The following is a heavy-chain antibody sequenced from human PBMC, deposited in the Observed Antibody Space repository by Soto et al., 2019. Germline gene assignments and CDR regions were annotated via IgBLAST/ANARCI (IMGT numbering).Heavy chain of an antibody. V-gene: IGHV1-2*04. J-gene: IGHJ4*02. D-gene: IGHD2-15*01. CDR2: INPNSGGT. CDR3: ARDGGGVVVVVAAAPDLEYYFDY. CDR1: GYTFTGYY. Sequence: ASVKVSCKASGYTFTGYYMHWVRQAPGQGLEWMGWINPNSGGTNYAQKFQGWVTMTRDTSISTAYMELSRLRSDDTAVYYCARDGGGVVVVVAAAPDLEYYFDYCCQGTLVTVS.